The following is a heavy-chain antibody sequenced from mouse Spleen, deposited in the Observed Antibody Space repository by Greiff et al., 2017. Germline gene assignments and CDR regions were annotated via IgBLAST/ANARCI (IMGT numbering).Heavy chain of an antibody. D-gene: IGHD1-1*01. CDR1: GYTFTDYY. CDR3: ARWAYGSRGDYAMDY. Sequence: VQLKQSGPELVKPGASVKISCKASGYTFTDYYMNWVKQSHGKSLEWIGDINPNNGGTSYNQKFKGKATLTVDKSSSTAYMELRSLTSEDSAVYYCARWAYGSRGDYAMDYWGQGTSVTVSS. V-gene: IGHV1-26*01. CDR2: INPNNGGT. J-gene: IGHJ4*01.